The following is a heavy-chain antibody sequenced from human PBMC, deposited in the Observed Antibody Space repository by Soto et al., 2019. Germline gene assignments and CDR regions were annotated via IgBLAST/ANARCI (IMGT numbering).Heavy chain of an antibody. CDR1: GFTFITHW. CDR2: IYFDGITT. Sequence: GGSLRLSCTASGFTFITHWMHWVRQAPGKGLVWVSRIYFDGITTNYADSVKGRLTVSRDNAKNTVYLHVNTLRDEDTAVYYCARGGAMGVDYWGQGTLVTVSS. D-gene: IGHD1-26*01. V-gene: IGHV3-74*01. J-gene: IGHJ4*02. CDR3: ARGGAMGVDY.